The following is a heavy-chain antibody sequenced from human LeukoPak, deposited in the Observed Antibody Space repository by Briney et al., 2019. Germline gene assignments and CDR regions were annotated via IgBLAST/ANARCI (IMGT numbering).Heavy chain of an antibody. J-gene: IGHJ5*02. CDR1: GLTFSSYA. D-gene: IGHD2-2*01. V-gene: IGHV3-30*04. CDR3: AKAGGIVVVPAANWFDP. CDR2: ISYDGSNK. Sequence: GGSLRLSCAASGLTFSSYAMHWVRQAPGKGLEWVAVISYDGSNKYYADSVKGRFTISRDNSKNTLYLQMNSLRAEDTAVYYCAKAGGIVVVPAANWFDPWGQGTLVTVSS.